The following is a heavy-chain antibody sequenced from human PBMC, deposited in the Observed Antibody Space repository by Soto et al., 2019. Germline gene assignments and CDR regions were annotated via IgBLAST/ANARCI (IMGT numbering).Heavy chain of an antibody. J-gene: IGHJ4*02. D-gene: IGHD4-4*01. CDR1: GDSMSSYY. Sequence: SETLSLTCTVSGDSMSSYYWSWIRQPPGKGLEWIGYIYYSGSTTYNPSLRSRVTMSVDTSKNQFSLRLSSVTAADTAVYYCARARSNYQTFDHWGQGSQVTVSS. V-gene: IGHV4-59*01. CDR3: ARARSNYQTFDH. CDR2: IYYSGST.